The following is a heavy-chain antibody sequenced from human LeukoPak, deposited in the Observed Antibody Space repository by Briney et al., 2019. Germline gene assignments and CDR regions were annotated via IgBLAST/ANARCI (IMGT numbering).Heavy chain of an antibody. CDR3: AKDRNYDSSGYYPF. D-gene: IGHD3-22*01. CDR2: ISSSGSTI. Sequence: PGGSLRLSCAASGFTFSSYEMNWVRQAPGKGLEWVSYISSSGSTIYYADSVKGRFTISRDNSKNTLFLQVNSLRAEDTAVYYCAKDRNYDSSGYYPFWGQGTLVTVSS. V-gene: IGHV3-48*03. J-gene: IGHJ4*02. CDR1: GFTFSSYE.